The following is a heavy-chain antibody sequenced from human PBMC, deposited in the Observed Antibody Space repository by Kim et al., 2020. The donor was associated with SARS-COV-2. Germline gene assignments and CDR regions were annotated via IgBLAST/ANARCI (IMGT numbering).Heavy chain of an antibody. Sequence: ASVKVSCKASGYTFTSYGISWVRQAPGQGLEWMGWISAYNGNTNYAQKLQGRVTMTTDTSTSKAYMELRSLRSDDTAVYYCARDFGRGLLWFGEPPLAFDIWGHGTLVTFSS. D-gene: IGHD3-10*01. CDR2: ISAYNGNT. V-gene: IGHV1-18*01. J-gene: IGHJ3*02. CDR1: GYTFTSYG. CDR3: ARDFGRGLLWFGEPPLAFDI.